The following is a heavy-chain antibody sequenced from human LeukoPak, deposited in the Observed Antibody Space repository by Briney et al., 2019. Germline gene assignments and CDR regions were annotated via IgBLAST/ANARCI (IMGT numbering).Heavy chain of an antibody. D-gene: IGHD5/OR15-5a*01. CDR1: GYNLSSYG. Sequence: ASVTDSCKATGYNLSSYGISWVRQAPGQGLEWIAWINPYNGDTNYVQTLQGRLTITRDTYTRTAYLELRSLRSDDTAVYYCATHFTGYPSVAFDIWGQGTMVTVSS. J-gene: IGHJ3*02. V-gene: IGHV1-18*01. CDR2: INPYNGDT. CDR3: ATHFTGYPSVAFDI.